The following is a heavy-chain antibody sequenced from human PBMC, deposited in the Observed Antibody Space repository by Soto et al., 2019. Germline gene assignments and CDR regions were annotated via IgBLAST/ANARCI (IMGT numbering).Heavy chain of an antibody. D-gene: IGHD2-15*01. CDR3: ARDGAGYCSGGSCYSGDFQH. CDR1: GGSISSGGYY. Sequence: QVQLQESGPGLVKPSQTLSLTCTVSGGSISSGGYYWSWIRQHPGKGLEWLGYIYYSGSTYYNPSLKSRVTIPVDTSKNQFSLKLSSVTAADTAVYYCARDGAGYCSGGSCYSGDFQHWGQGSLVTVSS. CDR2: IYYSGST. J-gene: IGHJ1*01. V-gene: IGHV4-31*03.